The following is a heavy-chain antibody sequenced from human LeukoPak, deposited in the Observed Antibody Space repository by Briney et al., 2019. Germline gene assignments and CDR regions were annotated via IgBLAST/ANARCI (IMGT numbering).Heavy chain of an antibody. Sequence: ASVKLSCKASGYTFVAYFMHWVRQAPGQGLEWMGWINPNNGDTDSAQKFKGRVTMTRDTSISTVYMELTRLTSDDTAVYFCARDGALWVGDFTFYFDSWGQGSLVTVSS. J-gene: IGHJ4*02. CDR3: ARDGALWVGDFTFYFDS. D-gene: IGHD3-10*01. V-gene: IGHV1-2*02. CDR1: GYTFVAYF. CDR2: INPNNGDT.